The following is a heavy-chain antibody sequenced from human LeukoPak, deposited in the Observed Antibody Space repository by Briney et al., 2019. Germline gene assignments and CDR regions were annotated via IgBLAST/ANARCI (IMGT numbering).Heavy chain of an antibody. CDR3: ARGTGSLDY. J-gene: IGHJ4*02. CDR2: TYSRSKWFN. CDR1: GDSVSSKSAS. Sequence: SQTLSLTCAISGDSVSSKSASWNWIRQSPSRGLEWLGRTYSRSKWFNDYALSVKSRITVNPDTSKNQFSLHLTSETPDDTAVYYCARGTGSLDYWGQGTLVTVSS. D-gene: IGHD1-26*01. V-gene: IGHV6-1*01.